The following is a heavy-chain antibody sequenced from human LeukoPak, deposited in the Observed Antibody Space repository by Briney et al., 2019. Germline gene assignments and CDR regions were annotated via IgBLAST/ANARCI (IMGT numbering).Heavy chain of an antibody. CDR1: GYTFTRYY. CDR2: INPSGGRT. CDR3: ARDLGQTIQFDY. V-gene: IGHV1-46*01. J-gene: IGHJ4*02. Sequence: VSVTVSCKTSGYTFTRYYMHWVRQAPGQGPESMGTINPSGGRTSYAQNFQGRVTMTRDTSTSTLYMELSSLRSEDTAVYYCARDLGQTIQFDYWGQGTLVT.